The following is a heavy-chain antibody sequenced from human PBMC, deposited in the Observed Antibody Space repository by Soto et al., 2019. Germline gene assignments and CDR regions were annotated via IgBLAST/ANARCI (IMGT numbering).Heavy chain of an antibody. CDR3: ARDEPNCRSTSRHNWFDP. CDR2: IYYSGST. Sequence: PSETLSLTCTVSGGSISSGGYYWSWIRQHPGKGLEWIGYIYYSGSTYYNPSLKSRVTISVDTSKNQFSLKLSSVTAADTAVYYCARDEPNCRSTSRHNWFDPWGQGTLVTVSS. CDR1: GGSISSGGYY. V-gene: IGHV4-31*03. J-gene: IGHJ5*02. D-gene: IGHD2-2*01.